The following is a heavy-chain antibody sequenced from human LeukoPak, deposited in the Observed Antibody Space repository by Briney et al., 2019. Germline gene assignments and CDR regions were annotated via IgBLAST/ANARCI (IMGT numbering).Heavy chain of an antibody. V-gene: IGHV3-15*05. CDR1: GFTFSNAW. Sequence: GGSLRLSCAASGFTFSNAWMSWVRQAPGKGLEWVGRFRSKTDGGTIDYAAPVKGRFTISRDDSGNTLYLQMNSLKTEDTAVYYCTTVIMGAPKDDYWGQGTLVTVSS. D-gene: IGHD1-26*01. CDR3: TTVIMGAPKDDY. CDR2: FRSKTDGGTI. J-gene: IGHJ4*02.